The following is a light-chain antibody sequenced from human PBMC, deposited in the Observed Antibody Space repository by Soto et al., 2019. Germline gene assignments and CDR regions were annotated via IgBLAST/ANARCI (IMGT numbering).Light chain of an antibody. CDR2: EVH. Sequence: QSALTQPASVSGSLGQSITISCTGTSGDIGIYNFVSWFHQRPAKAPKLLIFEVHNRPSGVSDRFSASKSGNAASLTISGLQADDEGDYCCTSYTRSNTWVFGGGTKLTVL. CDR3: TSYTRSNTWV. V-gene: IGLV2-14*01. J-gene: IGLJ3*02. CDR1: SGDIGIYNF.